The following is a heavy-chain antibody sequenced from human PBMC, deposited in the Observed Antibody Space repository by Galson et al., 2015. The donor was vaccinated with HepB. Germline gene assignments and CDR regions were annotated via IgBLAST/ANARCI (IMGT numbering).Heavy chain of an antibody. V-gene: IGHV3-30*03. Sequence: SLRLSCAASGFTFGQSGMHWVRQAPGKGLEWLAVVSHDATKTYYADSVKGRFTISRDNSKDTVYLQMNSLRPDDTAVYYCAGGSGGNFFDSSGYFHWGQGTQVTVSS. D-gene: IGHD3-22*01. CDR3: AGGSGGNFFDSSGYFH. CDR1: GFTFGQSG. CDR2: VSHDATKT. J-gene: IGHJ4*02.